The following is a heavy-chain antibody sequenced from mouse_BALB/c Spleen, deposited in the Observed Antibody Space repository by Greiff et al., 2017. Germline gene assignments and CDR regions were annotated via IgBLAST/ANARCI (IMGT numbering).Heavy chain of an antibody. CDR1: GFTFSSYA. CDR3: ATIYDGYYAFAY. Sequence: EVQLVESGGGLVKPGASLKLSCAASGFTFSSYAMSWVRQSPEKRLEWVAEISSGGSYTYYPDTVTGRFTISRDNAKNTLYLEMSSLRSEDAAMYYCATIYDGYYAFAYWGQGTLVTVSA. V-gene: IGHV5-9-4*01. D-gene: IGHD2-3*01. CDR2: ISSGGSYT. J-gene: IGHJ3*01.